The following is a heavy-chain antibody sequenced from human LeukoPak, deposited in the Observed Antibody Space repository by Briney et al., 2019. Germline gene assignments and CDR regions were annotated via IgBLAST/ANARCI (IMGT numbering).Heavy chain of an antibody. CDR1: GGSISSYY. J-gene: IGHJ5*02. CDR3: AGERTVVTARWFDP. CDR2: IYYSGST. D-gene: IGHD2-21*02. V-gene: IGHV4-59*01. Sequence: PSETLSLTCTVSGGSISSYYWSWIRQRPGKGLEWIGYIYYSGSTNYNPSLKSRVTISVDTSKNQFSLKLSSVTAADTAVYYCAGERTVVTARWFDPWGQGTLVTVSS.